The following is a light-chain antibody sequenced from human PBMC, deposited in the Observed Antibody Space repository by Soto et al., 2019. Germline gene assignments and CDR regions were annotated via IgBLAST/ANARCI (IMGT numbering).Light chain of an antibody. CDR1: KGISRW. CDR3: QQANSFPRKWM. J-gene: IGKJ1*01. V-gene: IGKV1-12*01. CDR2: AAS. Sequence: DIQMTQSPSSVSASVGDRVTITCRASKGISRWLAWYQQKPGKAPKLLIYAASSLPSGVPSRFSGSGSGTDFTLTISSLQPEDFATYYCQQANSFPRKWMFGQGTKVEIK.